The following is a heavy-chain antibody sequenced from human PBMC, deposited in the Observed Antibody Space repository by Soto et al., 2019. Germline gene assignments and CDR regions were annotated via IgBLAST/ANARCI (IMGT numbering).Heavy chain of an antibody. Sequence: PSETLSLTCTVSGGSISSSSYYWGWIRQPPGKGLEWIGSIYYSGSTYYNPSLKSRVTISVDTSKNQFSLKLSSVTAADTAVYYCARGSDADYWGQGTLVTVSS. J-gene: IGHJ4*02. CDR1: GGSISSSSYY. D-gene: IGHD3-10*01. CDR2: IYYSGST. V-gene: IGHV4-39*01. CDR3: ARGSDADY.